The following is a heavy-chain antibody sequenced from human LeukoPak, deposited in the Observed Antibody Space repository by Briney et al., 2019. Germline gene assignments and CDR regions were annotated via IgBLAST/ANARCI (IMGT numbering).Heavy chain of an antibody. J-gene: IGHJ6*02. Sequence: GRSLGLSCAASGFTFDDYAMHWVRQAPGKGLEWVSGISWNSGSIGYADSVKGRFTISRDNAKNSLYLQMNSLRAEDTALYYCAKDIFAYYYYGMDVWGQGTTVTVSS. CDR2: ISWNSGSI. CDR1: GFTFDDYA. CDR3: AKDIFAYYYYGMDV. D-gene: IGHD2-21*01. V-gene: IGHV3-9*01.